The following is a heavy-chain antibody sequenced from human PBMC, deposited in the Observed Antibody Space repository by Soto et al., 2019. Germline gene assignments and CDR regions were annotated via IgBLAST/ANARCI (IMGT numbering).Heavy chain of an antibody. CDR2: ISYGGGTT. J-gene: IGHJ6*03. Sequence: GGSLRLSCAASGFSFSTYAVSWVRQAPGKGLEWVSVISYGGGTTYYADSVKGRFTISRDNSKNTLYLQMNSLGAEDTAVYYCAKGVRWLPYMDVWGKGTTVTSP. D-gene: IGHD5-12*01. CDR3: AKGVRWLPYMDV. V-gene: IGHV3-23*01. CDR1: GFSFSTYA.